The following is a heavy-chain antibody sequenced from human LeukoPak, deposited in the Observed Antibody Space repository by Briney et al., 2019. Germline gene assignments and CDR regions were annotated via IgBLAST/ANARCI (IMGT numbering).Heavy chain of an antibody. CDR2: IGYDGSNK. D-gene: IGHD3-22*01. J-gene: IGHJ6*03. CDR1: GFTFSSYG. Sequence: GGSLRLSCAASGFTFSSYGMHWVRQAPGKGLGWVAFIGYDGSNKYYAGSVKGRFTISRDNSKNTLYLQMNSLRAEDTAIYYCAKDGDSTGYYSSYYNHMDVWGKGTSVTISS. V-gene: IGHV3-30*02. CDR3: AKDGDSTGYYSSYYNHMDV.